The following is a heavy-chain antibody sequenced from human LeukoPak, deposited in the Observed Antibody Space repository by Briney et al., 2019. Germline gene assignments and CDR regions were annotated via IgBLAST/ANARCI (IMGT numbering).Heavy chain of an antibody. Sequence: ASVKVSCKTSGYTFTTYYITWVRQAPGQGLEWMGWINPNSGGTNYAQKFQGRVTMTRDTSISTAYMELNSLRSDDTAVYYCARGLTTETGDYWGQGALVTVSS. J-gene: IGHJ4*02. V-gene: IGHV1-2*02. D-gene: IGHD4-11*01. CDR1: GYTFTTYY. CDR3: ARGLTTETGDY. CDR2: INPNSGGT.